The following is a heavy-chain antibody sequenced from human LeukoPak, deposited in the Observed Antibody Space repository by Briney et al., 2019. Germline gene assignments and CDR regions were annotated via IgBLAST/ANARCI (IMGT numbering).Heavy chain of an antibody. CDR1: GYTFTSYG. Sequence: ASVKVSCKASGYTFTSYGISWLRQAPGQGLEWMGWISAYNGNTNYAQKLQGRVTMTTDTSTSTAYMELRSLRSDDTAVYYCARVMITFGGVSQNWFDPWGQGTLVTASS. J-gene: IGHJ5*02. CDR2: ISAYNGNT. CDR3: ARVMITFGGVSQNWFDP. V-gene: IGHV1-18*01. D-gene: IGHD3-16*01.